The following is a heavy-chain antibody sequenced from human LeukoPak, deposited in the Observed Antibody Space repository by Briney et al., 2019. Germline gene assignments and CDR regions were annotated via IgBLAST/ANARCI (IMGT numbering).Heavy chain of an antibody. V-gene: IGHV4-4*02. CDR2: IYHSGST. CDR3: AKGLHSSSWNDAFDI. Sequence: SGTLSLTCAVSGGSISSSNWWSWVRQPPGKGLEWIGEIYHSGSTNYNPSLKSRVTISVDKSKNQFSLKLSSVTAADTAVYYCAKGLHSSSWNDAFDIWGQGTTVTVSS. J-gene: IGHJ3*02. CDR1: GGSISSSNW. D-gene: IGHD6-13*01.